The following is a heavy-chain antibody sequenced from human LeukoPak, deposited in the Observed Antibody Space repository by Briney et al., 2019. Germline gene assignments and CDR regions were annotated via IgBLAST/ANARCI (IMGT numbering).Heavy chain of an antibody. D-gene: IGHD5-18*01. CDR3: AKEDTAMVLGWSNFDY. CDR1: GFTFDDYA. CDR2: ISWNSGSI. Sequence: GGSLRLSCAASGFTFDDYAMHWVRQAPGKGLEWVSGISWNSGSIGYADSVKGRFTISRDNAKNSLYLQMNSLRAEDTALYYCAKEDTAMVLGWSNFDYWAREPWSPSPQ. V-gene: IGHV3-9*01. J-gene: IGHJ4*02.